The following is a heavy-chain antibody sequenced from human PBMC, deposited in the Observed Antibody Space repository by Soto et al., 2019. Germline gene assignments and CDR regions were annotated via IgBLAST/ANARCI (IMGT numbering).Heavy chain of an antibody. D-gene: IGHD3-10*01. CDR3: ARHPNYYYGSGSSYYYYYYGMDV. CDR1: DGKIGDFG. CDR2: LYYGGSA. V-gene: IGHV4-59*08. J-gene: IGHJ6*02. Sequence: CLTCSVADGKIGDFGGSWIRQKKRKALESIGYLYYGGSANYNPSLKSRVTISVDTSKNQFSLKLSSVTAADTAVYYCARHPNYYYGSGSSYYYYYYGMDVWGQGTTVTVSS.